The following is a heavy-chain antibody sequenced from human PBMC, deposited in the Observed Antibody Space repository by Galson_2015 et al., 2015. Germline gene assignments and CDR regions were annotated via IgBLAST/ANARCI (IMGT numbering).Heavy chain of an antibody. CDR1: GSTFSSYW. Sequence: SLRLSCAASGSTFSSYWMSWVRQAPGKGLEWVANIKQDGSEKYYVDSVKGRFTISRDNAKNSLYLQMDSLRAEDTAVYYCAREQYQLLSEFYYYYMDVWGKGTTVTVSS. J-gene: IGHJ6*03. CDR3: AREQYQLLSEFYYYYMDV. D-gene: IGHD2-2*01. CDR2: IKQDGSEK. V-gene: IGHV3-7*01.